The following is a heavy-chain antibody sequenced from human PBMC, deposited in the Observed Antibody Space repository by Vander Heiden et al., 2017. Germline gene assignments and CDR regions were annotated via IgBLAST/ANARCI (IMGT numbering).Heavy chain of an antibody. Sequence: EAQLVESGGDLVQPGGSLRLACSASGFMFSSYRMNWVRQAPGKGLEWVSYISGTSSAIHYADSLKGRFTISRDNVMDSLYLQMNNLTDDDTAVYYCARARPRGFYGMDVWGQGTTVTVSS. CDR3: ARARPRGFYGMDV. V-gene: IGHV3-48*02. D-gene: IGHD3-10*01. CDR1: GFMFSSYR. J-gene: IGHJ6*02. CDR2: ISGTSSAI.